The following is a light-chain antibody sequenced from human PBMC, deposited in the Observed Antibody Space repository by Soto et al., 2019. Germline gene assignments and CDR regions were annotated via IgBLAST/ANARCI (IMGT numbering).Light chain of an antibody. Sequence: EIVLTQSPGTLSLSPGERATLSCRASQNVASNYLAWYQQSRGQPPRLLIYGASSRATGIPDRFSGSGSGTDFTLSISRLEPEDFAVYHGQQYATSPWTFGQGTKVEIK. V-gene: IGKV3-20*01. J-gene: IGKJ1*01. CDR3: QQYATSPWT. CDR1: QNVASNY. CDR2: GAS.